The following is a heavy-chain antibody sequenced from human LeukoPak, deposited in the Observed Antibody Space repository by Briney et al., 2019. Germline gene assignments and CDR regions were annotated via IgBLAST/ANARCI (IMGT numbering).Heavy chain of an antibody. CDR1: GFTFSSYG. CDR2: ISYDGSNK. Sequence: EGSLRLSCAASGFTFSSYGMHWVRQAPGKGLEWVAVISYDGSNKYYADSVKGRFTISRDNSKNTLYLQMNSLRAEDTAVYYCAKDKSSGWYFDYWGQGTLVTVSS. CDR3: AKDKSSGWYFDY. D-gene: IGHD6-19*01. V-gene: IGHV3-30*18. J-gene: IGHJ4*02.